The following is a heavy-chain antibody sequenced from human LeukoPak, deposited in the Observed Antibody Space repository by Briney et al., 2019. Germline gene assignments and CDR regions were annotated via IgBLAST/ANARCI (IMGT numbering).Heavy chain of an antibody. CDR2: IYTSGST. J-gene: IGHJ4*02. CDR3: ARDGSSGWYANFDY. Sequence: PSETLSLTCTVSGYSISSSYYWSWIRQPAGKGLEWIGRIYTSGSTNYNPSLKSRVTMSVDTSKNQFSLKLSSVTAADTAVYYCARDGSSGWYANFDYWGQGTLVTVSS. V-gene: IGHV4-4*07. CDR1: GYSISSSYY. D-gene: IGHD6-19*01.